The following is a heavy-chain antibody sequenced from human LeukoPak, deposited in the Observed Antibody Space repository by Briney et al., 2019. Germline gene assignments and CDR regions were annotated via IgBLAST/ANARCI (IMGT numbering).Heavy chain of an antibody. CDR2: INGDGNNV. J-gene: IGHJ4*02. D-gene: IGHD1-1*01. CDR3: AAGPAGNGHLSSY. CDR1: GFTFNNYR. V-gene: IGHV3-74*01. Sequence: GGSLRLSCAASGFTFNNYRLHWVRQVPGKGLMWVSRINGDGNNVNYADSVKGRFTISRDNAKNTLHLQMNSLRAEDTAVYYCAAGPAGNGHLSSYWGQGTRVTVSS.